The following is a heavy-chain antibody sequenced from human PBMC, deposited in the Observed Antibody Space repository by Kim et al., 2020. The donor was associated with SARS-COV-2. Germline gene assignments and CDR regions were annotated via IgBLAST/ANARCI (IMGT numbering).Heavy chain of an antibody. CDR3: AIEFSASTFDY. D-gene: IGHD2-2*01. V-gene: IGHV1-3*01. Sequence: NTEYSQNFQGSITITRATSATTAYMELSSLGSADTAVYYCAIEFSASTFDYWGQGTLVTVSS. J-gene: IGHJ4*02. CDR2: NT.